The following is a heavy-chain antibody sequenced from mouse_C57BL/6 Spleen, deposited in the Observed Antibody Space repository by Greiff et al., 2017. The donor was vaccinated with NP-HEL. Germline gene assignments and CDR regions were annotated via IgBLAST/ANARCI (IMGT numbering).Heavy chain of an antibody. CDR3: TRGGGLPFAY. D-gene: IGHD2-4*01. CDR2: IDPETGGT. Sequence: QVQLQQSGAELVRPGASVTLSCKASGYTFTDYEMHWVKQTPVHGLEWIGAIDPETGGTAYNQKFKGKAIQTADKSSSTAYMELRSLTSEDSAVYYCTRGGGLPFAYWGQGTLVTVSA. V-gene: IGHV1-15*01. CDR1: GYTFTDYE. J-gene: IGHJ3*01.